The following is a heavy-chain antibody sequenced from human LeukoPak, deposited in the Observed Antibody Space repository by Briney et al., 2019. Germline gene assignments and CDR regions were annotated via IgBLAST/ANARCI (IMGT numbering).Heavy chain of an antibody. D-gene: IGHD2-21*01. Sequence: GGSLRLSCVASGFTFDDYAMHWVRQAPGKGLEWVSGISWNSGTVGYADSVKGRFTISRDNAENTLYLQMNSLRAEDTAVYYCAKDTFHDLFDYWGQGTLVTVSS. CDR2: ISWNSGTV. CDR3: AKDTFHDLFDY. CDR1: GFTFDDYA. V-gene: IGHV3-9*01. J-gene: IGHJ4*02.